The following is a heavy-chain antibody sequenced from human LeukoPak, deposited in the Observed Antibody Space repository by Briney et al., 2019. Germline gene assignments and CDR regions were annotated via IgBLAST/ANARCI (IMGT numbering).Heavy chain of an antibody. CDR3: AGYCSSTSCYGQDAFDI. J-gene: IGHJ3*02. V-gene: IGHV4-38-2*02. CDR1: GYSISSGYY. Sequence: SETLSLTCTVSGYSISSGYYWGWIRQPPGKGLEWIGSIYHSGSTNYNPSLKSRVTISVDTSKNQSSLKLSSVTAADTAVYYCAGYCSSTSCYGQDAFDIWGQGTMVTVSS. CDR2: IYHSGST. D-gene: IGHD2-2*01.